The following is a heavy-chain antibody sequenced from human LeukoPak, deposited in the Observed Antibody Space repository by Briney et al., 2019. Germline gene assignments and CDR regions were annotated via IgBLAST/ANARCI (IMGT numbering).Heavy chain of an antibody. CDR1: EFTFSSYS. J-gene: IGHJ4*02. CDR2: IGTSNYI. V-gene: IGHV3-21*01. CDR3: ARDYYGRLDF. Sequence: PGGSLRLSCAASEFTFSSYSLNWVRQAPGKGLEWVASIGTSNYIYYADSVKGRFTISRDNAKNSLYLQMNSLRAEDTAVYYCARDYYGRLDFWGQGTLVTVSS. D-gene: IGHD3-10*01.